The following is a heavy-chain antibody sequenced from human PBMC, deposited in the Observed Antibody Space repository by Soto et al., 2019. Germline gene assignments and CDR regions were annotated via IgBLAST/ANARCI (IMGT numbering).Heavy chain of an antibody. CDR1: GFTFSSYW. V-gene: IGHV3-7*04. CDR2: IKQDGSEK. J-gene: IGHJ6*02. D-gene: IGHD3-22*01. CDR3: ARFYYDSSGYLPSPYYYYYGMDV. Sequence: SLRLSCAASGFTFSSYWMSWVRQAPGTGLEWVANIKQDGSEKYYVDSVKGRFTISRDNAKNSLYLQMNSLRAEDTAVYYCARFYYDSSGYLPSPYYYYYGMDVWGQGTTVTVSS.